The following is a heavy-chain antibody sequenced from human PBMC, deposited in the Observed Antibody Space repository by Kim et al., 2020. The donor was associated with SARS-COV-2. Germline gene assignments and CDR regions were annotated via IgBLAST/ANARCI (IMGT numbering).Heavy chain of an antibody. CDR1: GFTFDDYA. CDR3: AKDIWWGRHHLAWNGGFDY. CDR2: ISWNSGSI. D-gene: IGHD1-1*01. J-gene: IGHJ4*02. V-gene: IGHV3-9*01. Sequence: GGSLRLSCAASGFTFDDYAMHWVRQAPGKGLEWVSGISWNSGSIGYADSVKGRFTISRDNAKNSLYLQMNSLRAEDTALYYCAKDIWWGRHHLAWNGGFDYWGQGTLVTVSS.